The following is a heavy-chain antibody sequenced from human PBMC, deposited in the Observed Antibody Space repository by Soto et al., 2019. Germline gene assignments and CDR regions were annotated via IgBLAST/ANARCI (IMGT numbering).Heavy chain of an antibody. J-gene: IGHJ4*02. CDR2: LANDGRDQ. V-gene: IGHV3-30*18. Sequence: GGSLRLSCAASGFTFTDYAMHWVRQAPGKRLEWVAVLANDGRDQHSADSVRGRFAISRDNSRNTLYLQMNGLRAEDTAIYYCAKDRAYGAASYYLDYWGQGTMVTVSS. CDR3: AKDRAYGAASYYLDY. CDR1: GFTFTDYA. D-gene: IGHD4-17*01.